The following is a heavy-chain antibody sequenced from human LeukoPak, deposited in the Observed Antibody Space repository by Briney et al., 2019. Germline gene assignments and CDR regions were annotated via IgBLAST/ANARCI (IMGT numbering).Heavy chain of an antibody. CDR1: GYTLTSYG. J-gene: IGHJ4*02. Sequence: ASVKVSCKASGYTLTSYGISWVRQAPGQGLEWMGWISAYNGNTNYAQKLQGRVTMTTDTSTSTAYMELRSLRFDDTAVYYCAREGRYSSGWYLGYYFDYWGQGTLVTVSS. CDR3: AREGRYSSGWYLGYYFDY. D-gene: IGHD6-19*01. CDR2: ISAYNGNT. V-gene: IGHV1-18*01.